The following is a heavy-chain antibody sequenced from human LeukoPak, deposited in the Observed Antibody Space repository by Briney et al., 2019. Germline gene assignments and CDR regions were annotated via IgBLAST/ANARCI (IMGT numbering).Heavy chain of an antibody. CDR1: GGTFSSYA. V-gene: IGHV1-69*13. CDR2: IIPIFGTA. Sequence: GASVKVSCKASGGTFSSYAISWVRQAPGRGLEWMGGIIPIFGTANYAQKFQGRVTITADESTSTAYMELSSLRSEDTAVYYCASVYNYGMDVWGQGTTVIVSS. CDR3: ASVYNYGMDV. J-gene: IGHJ6*02.